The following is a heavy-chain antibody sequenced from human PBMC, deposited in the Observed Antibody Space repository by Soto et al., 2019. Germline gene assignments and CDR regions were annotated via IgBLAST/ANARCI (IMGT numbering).Heavy chain of an antibody. CDR2: TYQRSKWHY. CDR3: ARDPPYSYGRWFDL. CDR1: GDSVSSNSVA. V-gene: IGHV6-1*01. D-gene: IGHD5-18*01. J-gene: IGHJ4*02. Sequence: QVQLQESGPGLVKPSQTLSLTCGISGDSVSSNSVAWNWIRQSPSRGLEWLGRTYQRSKWHYEYAESVKRRMTISPDTSKNQFSLQLNSVTPEDTAVYFCARDPPYSYGRWFDLWGQGTLVTVSS.